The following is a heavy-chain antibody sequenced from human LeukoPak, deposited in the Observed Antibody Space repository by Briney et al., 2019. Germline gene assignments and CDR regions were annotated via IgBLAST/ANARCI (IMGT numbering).Heavy chain of an antibody. Sequence: ASVKVSCKASGYTFTSYAMHWVRQAPGQRLEWMGWISAGNGNTKYSQKFQGRVTITRDTSASTAYMELSSLRSEDTAVYYCARTVTAYYYYGMDVWGQGTTVTVSS. CDR2: ISAGNGNT. CDR3: ARTVTAYYYYGMDV. CDR1: GYTFTSYA. D-gene: IGHD4-17*01. V-gene: IGHV1-3*01. J-gene: IGHJ6*02.